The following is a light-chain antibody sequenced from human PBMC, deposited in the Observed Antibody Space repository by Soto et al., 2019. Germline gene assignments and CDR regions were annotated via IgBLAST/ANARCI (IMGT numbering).Light chain of an antibody. CDR2: DAS. CDR1: QSVSIH. Sequence: ETVMTQSPGTLSVSLGERATLSCRASQSVSIHLAWYQQKPGQAPRLLIYDASTRATGIPDRLSGSGSGTDFNLNIASLEPEESAVDYGQQRSNWPPTFGQGTRLEIK. J-gene: IGKJ5*01. V-gene: IGKV3-11*01. CDR3: QQRSNWPPT.